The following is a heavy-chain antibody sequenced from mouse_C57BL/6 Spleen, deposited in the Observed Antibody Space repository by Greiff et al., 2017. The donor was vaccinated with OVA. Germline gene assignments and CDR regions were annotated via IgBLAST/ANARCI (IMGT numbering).Heavy chain of an antibody. CDR3: ARRLGRDYYAMDY. D-gene: IGHD4-1*01. V-gene: IGHV1-59*01. J-gene: IGHJ4*01. CDR2: IDPSDSYT. CDR1: GYTFTSYW. Sequence: QVQLQQPGAELVRPGTSVTLSCKASGYTFTSYWMHWVKQRPGQGLEWIGVIDPSDSYTNYNQKFKGKATLTVDTSSSTAYMQLSSLKSEDSAVYYCARRLGRDYYAMDYWGQGTSVTVSS.